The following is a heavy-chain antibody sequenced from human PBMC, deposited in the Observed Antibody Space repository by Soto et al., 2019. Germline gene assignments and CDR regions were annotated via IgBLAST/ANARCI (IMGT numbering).Heavy chain of an antibody. CDR3: ARDKEDIVATIYYYYGMDV. J-gene: IGHJ6*02. Sequence: QVQLVQSGAEVKKPGSSVKVSCKASGGTFSSYAISWVRQAPGQGLEWMGGIIPIFGTANYAQKFQGRVPITADESTSTAYMELSSLRSEDTAVYYCARDKEDIVATIYYYYGMDVWGQGTTVTVSS. CDR1: GGTFSSYA. D-gene: IGHD5-12*01. V-gene: IGHV1-69*01. CDR2: IIPIFGTA.